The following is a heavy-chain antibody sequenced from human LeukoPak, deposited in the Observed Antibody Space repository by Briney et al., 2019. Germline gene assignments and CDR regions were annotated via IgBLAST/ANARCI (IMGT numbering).Heavy chain of an antibody. Sequence: SETLSLTCTVSGGSISSHCWSWIRQPPRKGLEWIGYVYYTGSANYNPSLKSRVTISLDTSKSQFSLKLSSVTAADTAVYFCAGGVDCSDFAFDIWGQGTMVTVSS. V-gene: IGHV4-59*11. CDR3: AGGVDCSDFAFDI. CDR1: GGSISSHC. CDR2: VYYTGSA. D-gene: IGHD2-15*01. J-gene: IGHJ3*02.